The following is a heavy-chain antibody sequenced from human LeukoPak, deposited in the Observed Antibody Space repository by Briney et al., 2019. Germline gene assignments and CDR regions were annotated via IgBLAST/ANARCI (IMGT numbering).Heavy chain of an antibody. V-gene: IGHV3-23*01. Sequence: PGGSLRLSCAASGFTFSSYAMSWVRQAPGKGLEWVSAISGSGGSTYYADSVKGRFTISRDNSKNTLYLQMSSLRAEDTAVYYCAKDLWEGPGPGLGFDYWGQGTLVTVSS. CDR3: AKDLWEGPGPGLGFDY. D-gene: IGHD1-26*01. CDR2: ISGSGGST. CDR1: GFTFSSYA. J-gene: IGHJ4*02.